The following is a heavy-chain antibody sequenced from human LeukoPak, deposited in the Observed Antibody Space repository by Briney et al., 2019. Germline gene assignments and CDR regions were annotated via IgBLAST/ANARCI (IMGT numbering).Heavy chain of an antibody. CDR1: GFTFSSYG. Sequence: GGSLRLSCAASGFTFSSYGMHWVRQAPGKGLEWVAFIRYDGSNKYYADSVKGRFTISRDNSKNTLYLQMNSLRAEDTAVYYCAKDAPLRQYYYDSSVFGYFQHWGQGTLVTVSS. V-gene: IGHV3-30*02. D-gene: IGHD3-22*01. CDR3: AKDAPLRQYYYDSSVFGYFQH. CDR2: IRYDGSNK. J-gene: IGHJ1*01.